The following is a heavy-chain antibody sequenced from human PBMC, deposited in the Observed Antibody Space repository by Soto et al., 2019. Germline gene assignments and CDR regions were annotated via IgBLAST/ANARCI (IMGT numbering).Heavy chain of an antibody. Sequence: SETLSLTCAVYGGSFSGYYWSWIRQPPGKGLEWIGEINHSGSTNYNPSLKSRVTISVDTSKNQFSLKLSSVTAADTAVYYCARTKSTTSCYLRYWGQGTLVTVSS. CDR3: ARTKSTTSCYLRY. V-gene: IGHV4-34*01. CDR2: INHSGST. J-gene: IGHJ4*02. CDR1: GGSFSGYY. D-gene: IGHD2-2*01.